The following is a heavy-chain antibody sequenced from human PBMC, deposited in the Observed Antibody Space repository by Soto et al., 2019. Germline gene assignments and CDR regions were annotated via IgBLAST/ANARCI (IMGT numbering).Heavy chain of an antibody. V-gene: IGHV3-30*04. CDR2: ISYDGSNK. D-gene: IGHD3-3*01. CDR1: GFTFSSYA. CDR3: AKGIDAYYDFWSGGMDV. Sequence: PGGSLRLSCAASGFTFSSYAMHWVRQAPGKGLEWVAVISYDGSNKYYADSVKGRFTISRDNSKNTLYLQMNSLRAEDTAVYYCAKGIDAYYDFWSGGMDVWGQGTTVTVSS. J-gene: IGHJ6*02.